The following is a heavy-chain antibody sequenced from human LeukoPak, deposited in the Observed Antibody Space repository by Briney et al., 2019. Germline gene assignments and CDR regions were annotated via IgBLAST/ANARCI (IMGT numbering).Heavy chain of an antibody. Sequence: VASVKVSCKASGYTFTSSDINWVRQATGQGLGWMGWMNPNSGNTGYGQSFQGRITMTRDISIGTAYMELSNLTSEDTAIYYCTTGPSGRRDNWGQGTLVTVSA. V-gene: IGHV1-8*01. CDR3: TTGPSGRRDN. J-gene: IGHJ4*02. D-gene: IGHD6-19*01. CDR2: MNPNSGNT. CDR1: GYTFTSSD.